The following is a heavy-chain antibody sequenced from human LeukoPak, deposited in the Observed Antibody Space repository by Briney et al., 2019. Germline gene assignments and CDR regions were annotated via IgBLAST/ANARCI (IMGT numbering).Heavy chain of an antibody. Sequence: GGSLRLSCAASGFTFSSYSMNWVRQAPGKGLEWVSPISSSSSYIYYADSVKGRFTISRDNAKNSLYLQMNSLRAEDTAVYYCARWDNWNYYYYYMDVWGKGTTVTVSS. CDR3: ARWDNWNYYYYYMDV. V-gene: IGHV3-21*01. J-gene: IGHJ6*03. CDR1: GFTFSSYS. D-gene: IGHD1-1*01. CDR2: ISSSSSYI.